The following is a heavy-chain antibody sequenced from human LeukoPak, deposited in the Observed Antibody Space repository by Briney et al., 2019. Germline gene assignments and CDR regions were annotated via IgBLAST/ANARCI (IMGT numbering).Heavy chain of an antibody. Sequence: SETLSLTCTVSGGSISSYYWSWIRQPPGKVLEWIGYIYTSGSTNYNPSLKSRVTISVDTSKNQFSLKLSSVTAADTAVYYCARQQLVRSPYFDYWGQGTLVTVSS. CDR2: IYTSGST. CDR3: ARQQLVRSPYFDY. CDR1: GGSISSYY. V-gene: IGHV4-4*09. D-gene: IGHD6-6*01. J-gene: IGHJ4*02.